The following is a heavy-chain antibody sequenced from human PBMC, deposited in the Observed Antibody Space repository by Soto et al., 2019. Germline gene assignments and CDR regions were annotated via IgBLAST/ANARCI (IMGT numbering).Heavy chain of an antibody. CDR1: GFTFSSYG. V-gene: IGHV3-33*01. CDR2: IWYDGSNK. J-gene: IGHJ4*02. D-gene: IGHD4-17*01. CDR3: EGGDPTGPFSFDY. Sequence: QVQLVESGGGVVQPGRSLRLSCAASGFTFSSYGMHWVRQAPGKGLEWVAVIWYDGSNKYYADSVKGRFTISRDNSKNTLYLKMNSLRAEATAVYYCEGGDPTGPFSFDYWGQGTLVTVSS.